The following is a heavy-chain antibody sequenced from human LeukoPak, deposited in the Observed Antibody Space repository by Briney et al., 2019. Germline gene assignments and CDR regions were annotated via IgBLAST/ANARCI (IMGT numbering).Heavy chain of an antibody. CDR3: AKDRYDSSGTYYFDY. Sequence: GGSLRLSCATSGFIFNYYAMSWVRQAPGKGLEWVSGISGSDGSTYYADSVKGRFSISRANSKNTLYLQMNSLRAEDTAVYYCAKDRYDSSGTYYFDYWGQGTLVTVSS. V-gene: IGHV3-23*01. J-gene: IGHJ4*02. CDR2: ISGSDGST. D-gene: IGHD3-22*01. CDR1: GFIFNYYA.